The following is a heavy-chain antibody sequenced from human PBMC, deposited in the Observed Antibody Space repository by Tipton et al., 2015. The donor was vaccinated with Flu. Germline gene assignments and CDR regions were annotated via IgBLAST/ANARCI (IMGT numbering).Heavy chain of an antibody. V-gene: IGHV3-33*01. D-gene: IGHD6-19*01. Sequence: AASGFTFSSYGMHWVRQAPGKGLEWVAVIWYDGTNKNYGESVKGRFTISRDNSRNTLHLQMHSLRAEDTAVYYCARDSAVAGTLTFHYYGMDVWGQGTTVTVSS. CDR2: IWYDGTNK. CDR3: ARDSAVAGTLTFHYYGMDV. J-gene: IGHJ6*02. CDR1: GFTFSSYG.